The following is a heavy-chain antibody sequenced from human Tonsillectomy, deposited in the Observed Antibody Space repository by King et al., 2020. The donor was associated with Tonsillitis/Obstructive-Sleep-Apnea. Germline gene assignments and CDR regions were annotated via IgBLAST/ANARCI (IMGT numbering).Heavy chain of an antibody. CDR1: GFTFSSYA. D-gene: IGHD3-3*01. Sequence: VQLVESGGGLVQPGGSLRLSCAASGFTFSSYAMSWVRQAPGKGLEWVSAISGSGGSTYYADSVKGRFTISRDNSKNTLYLQMNSLRAEDTAVSYCAKDTFYDFWIGYYRSIYFDYWGQGTLVTVSS. J-gene: IGHJ4*02. CDR3: AKDTFYDFWIGYYRSIYFDY. CDR2: ISGSGGST. V-gene: IGHV3-23*04.